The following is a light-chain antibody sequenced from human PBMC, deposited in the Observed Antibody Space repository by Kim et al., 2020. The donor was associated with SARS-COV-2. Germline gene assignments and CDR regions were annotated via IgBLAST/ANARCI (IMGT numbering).Light chain of an antibody. CDR2: RNN. J-gene: IGLJ3*02. V-gene: IGLV10-54*01. Sequence: QDTTLYCTGTSNGGGNEGATWLQQHQGHPPKLLSSRNNNRPSGISERFSASRSGDTASLTITGLQPEDEADYYCSAWDSSLSAWVFGGGTQLTVL. CDR3: SAWDSSLSAWV. CDR1: SNGGGNEG.